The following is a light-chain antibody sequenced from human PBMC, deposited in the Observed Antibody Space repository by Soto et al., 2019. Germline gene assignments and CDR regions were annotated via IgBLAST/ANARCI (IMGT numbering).Light chain of an antibody. CDR2: GIS. V-gene: IGKV3D-15*01. CDR3: QQHGQWPIT. CDR1: QSVSSS. Sequence: EIVLTQSPGTLSLSPGERATLSCRASQSVSSSLAWYQQKPGQAPRLLIYGISKRATDIPDRFSGSGSGTEFTLTISSLQPEDFATYYCQQHGQWPITFGQGTRLEI. J-gene: IGKJ5*01.